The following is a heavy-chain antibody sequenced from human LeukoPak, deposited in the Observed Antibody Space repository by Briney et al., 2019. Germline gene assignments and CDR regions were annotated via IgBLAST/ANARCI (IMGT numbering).Heavy chain of an antibody. D-gene: IGHD6-13*01. CDR3: ARGGLAAAQDF. Sequence: ETLSLTCAVYGGSFSGYYWSWIRQPPGKGLVWVSHINSDVTITNYADSVKGRFTISRDNAKNTLYLQMNSLRAEDTAVYYCARGGLAAAQDFWGQGTLVTVSS. V-gene: IGHV3-74*01. J-gene: IGHJ4*02. CDR2: INSDVTIT. CDR1: GGSFSGYY.